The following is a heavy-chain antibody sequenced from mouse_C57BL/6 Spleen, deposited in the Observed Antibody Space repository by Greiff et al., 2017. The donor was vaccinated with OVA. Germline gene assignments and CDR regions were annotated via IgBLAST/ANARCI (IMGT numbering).Heavy chain of an antibody. J-gene: IGHJ4*01. V-gene: IGHV5-16*01. CDR2: INYDGSST. Sequence: EVNVVESEGGLVQPGSSMKLSCTASGFTFSDYYMAWVRQVPEKGLEWVANINYDGSSTYYLDSLKSRFIISRDNAKNILYLQMSSLKSEDTATYYCARAYDYDGAMDYWGQGTSVTVSS. CDR3: ARAYDYDGAMDY. D-gene: IGHD2-4*01. CDR1: GFTFSDYY.